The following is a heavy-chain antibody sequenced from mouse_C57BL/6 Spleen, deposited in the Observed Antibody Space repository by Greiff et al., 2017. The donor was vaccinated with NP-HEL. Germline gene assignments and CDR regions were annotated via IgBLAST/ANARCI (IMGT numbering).Heavy chain of an antibody. CDR3: AREGLYYAMDY. J-gene: IGHJ4*01. V-gene: IGHV5-16*01. CDR2: INYDGSST. Sequence: EVNLVESEGGLVQPGSSMKLSCTASGFTFSDYYMAWVRQVPEKGLEWVANINYDGSSTYYMDYLKSRFIISRDNAKNILYLRMSSLKSEDTATYYCAREGLYYAMDYWGQGTSVTVSS. CDR1: GFTFSDYY.